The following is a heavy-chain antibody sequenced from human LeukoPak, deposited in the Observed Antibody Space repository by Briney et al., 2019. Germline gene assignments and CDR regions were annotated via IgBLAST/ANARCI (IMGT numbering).Heavy chain of an antibody. CDR3: ARDISDYDASDI. CDR2: MSSNSNFI. Sequence: PGGSLRLSCAASGFTFSSYSMNWVRQAPGKGLEWVSSMSSNSNFIYYADSVKGRFTISRDNAKNSLYLQMNSLRAEDTAVYYCARDISDYDASDIWGQGTMVTVSS. V-gene: IGHV3-21*01. CDR1: GFTFSSYS. J-gene: IGHJ3*02. D-gene: IGHD4-17*01.